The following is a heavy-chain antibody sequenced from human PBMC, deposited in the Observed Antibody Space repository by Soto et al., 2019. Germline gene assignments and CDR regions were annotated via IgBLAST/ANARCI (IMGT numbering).Heavy chain of an antibody. D-gene: IGHD6-13*01. CDR3: AWVDTLPAAVHY. V-gene: IGHV3-66*01. Sequence: EVQLVESGGGLVQPGGSLRLSCAASGFSVSGMYMSWVRQAPGKGLEWVSLLYSDDTTYYADSVKDRFTISRDYSKNTLLLQMNSLKAEDTAVYYCAWVDTLPAAVHYWGQGTLVTVSS. J-gene: IGHJ4*02. CDR1: GFSVSGMY. CDR2: LYSDDTT.